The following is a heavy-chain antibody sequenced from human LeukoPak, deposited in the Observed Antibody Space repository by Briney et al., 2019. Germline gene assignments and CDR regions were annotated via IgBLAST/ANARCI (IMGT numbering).Heavy chain of an antibody. CDR3: ARDRYGGGYPADY. Sequence: GGSLRLSCAASGFTFSSYSMNWVRQAPGKGLEWVSSISSSSSYIYYADSVKGRFTISRDNAKNSLYLQMNSLRAEDTAVYYCARDRYGGGYPADYWGQGTLVTVSS. V-gene: IGHV3-21*01. CDR1: GFTFSSYS. D-gene: IGHD1-26*01. J-gene: IGHJ4*02. CDR2: ISSSSSYI.